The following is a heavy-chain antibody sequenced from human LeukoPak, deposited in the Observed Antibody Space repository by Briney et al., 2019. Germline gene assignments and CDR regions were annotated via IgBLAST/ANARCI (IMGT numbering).Heavy chain of an antibody. CDR2: IIPIFGTA. V-gene: IGHV1-69*06. J-gene: IGHJ6*03. D-gene: IGHD1-1*01. Sequence: SVKVSCKASGGTFSSYAISWVRQAPGQGLEWMGGIIPIFGTANYAQKFQGRVTITADKSTSTAYMELSSLRSEDTAVYYCARKSTTTGKSPTSPKVDYYYYMDVWGKGTTVTVSS. CDR1: GGTFSSYA. CDR3: ARKSTTTGKSPTSPKVDYYYYMDV.